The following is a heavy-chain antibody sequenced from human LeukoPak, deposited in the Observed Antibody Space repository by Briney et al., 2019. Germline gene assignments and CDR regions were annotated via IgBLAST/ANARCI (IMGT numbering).Heavy chain of an antibody. Sequence: SETLSLTCTVSGGSISSYYWSWIRQPPGKGLEWIGYIYYSGSTNYNPSLKSRVTISIDTSKNQFSLKLSSVTAADTAVYYCARGVTYSWAYYMDVWGKGTTVTISS. CDR2: IYYSGST. CDR1: GGSISSYY. CDR3: ARGVTYSWAYYMDV. J-gene: IGHJ6*03. D-gene: IGHD2-15*01. V-gene: IGHV4-59*01.